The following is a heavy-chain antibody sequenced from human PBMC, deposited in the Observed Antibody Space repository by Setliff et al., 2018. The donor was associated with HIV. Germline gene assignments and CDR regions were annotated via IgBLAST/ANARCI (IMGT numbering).Heavy chain of an antibody. CDR1: GYTFTAFY. CDR3: AANLYGNALNV. Sequence: ASVKVSCKTSGYTFTAFYIHWVRQAPGQGLECMGRIVPGGGATDYAPIFQGRVTLTTDTSTNTAYMDLGSLRSDDTAVYYCAANLYGNALNVWGQGTMVTVSS. V-gene: IGHV1-2*06. CDR2: IVPGGGAT. J-gene: IGHJ3*01. D-gene: IGHD1-1*01.